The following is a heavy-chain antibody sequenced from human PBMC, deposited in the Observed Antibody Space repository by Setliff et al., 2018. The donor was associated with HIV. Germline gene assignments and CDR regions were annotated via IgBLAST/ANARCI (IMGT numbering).Heavy chain of an antibody. V-gene: IGHV3-23*01. CDR1: GFTVSSKY. CDR2: ISGSGGST. Sequence: PGGSLRLSCAASGFTVSSKYMTWVRQAPGKGLEWVSAISGSGGSTYYADSVKGRFTISRDNSKNTLYLQMSSLRAEDTAVYYCAKDIGTTHLYYFDSWGQGTLVTVSS. J-gene: IGHJ4*02. D-gene: IGHD1-26*01. CDR3: AKDIGTTHLYYFDS.